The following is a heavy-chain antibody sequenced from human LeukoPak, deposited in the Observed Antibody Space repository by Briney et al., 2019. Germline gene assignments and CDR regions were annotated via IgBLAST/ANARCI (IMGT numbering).Heavy chain of an antibody. J-gene: IGHJ4*02. V-gene: IGHV3-7*03. CDR2: INQDGSQK. CDR3: TRDQS. CDR1: GFSTSRSW. Sequence: GGSLRLSCVGSGFSTSRSWMSWVRQTPWKGLEWVANINQDGSQKYYVDSVKGRFTITRDNAKNSLFLQMNSLRAEDTAMYYCTRDQSWGQGTLVTVSS.